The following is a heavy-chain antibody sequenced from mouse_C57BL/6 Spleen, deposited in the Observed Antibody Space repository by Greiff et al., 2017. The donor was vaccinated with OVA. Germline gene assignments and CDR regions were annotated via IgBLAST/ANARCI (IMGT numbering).Heavy chain of an antibody. CDR1: GYSITSGYY. V-gene: IGHV3-6*01. D-gene: IGHD2-4*01. J-gene: IGHJ3*01. CDR2: ISYDGSN. CDR3: ARDYDYDGGFAY. Sequence: EVKLVDSGPGLVKPSQSLSLTCSVTGYSITSGYYWNWIRQFPGNKLEWMGYISYDGSNNYNPSLKNRISITRDTSKNQFFLKLNSVTTEDTATYYCARDYDYDGGFAYWGQGTLVTVSA.